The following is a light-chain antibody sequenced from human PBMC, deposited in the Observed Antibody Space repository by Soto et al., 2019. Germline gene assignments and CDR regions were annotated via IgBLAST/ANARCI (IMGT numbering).Light chain of an antibody. CDR2: GAS. V-gene: IGKV3D-7*01. J-gene: IGKJ4*01. CDR1: QSVSRYY. CDR3: QQALS. Sequence: TVLTQSPATLSLSPGERVTLSCRASQSVSRYYLSWYQQKPGQAPRLLIYGASTRATGIPARFSGSGSGTDFTLTITSLQLEDFAVYYCQQALSFGGGTRVEI.